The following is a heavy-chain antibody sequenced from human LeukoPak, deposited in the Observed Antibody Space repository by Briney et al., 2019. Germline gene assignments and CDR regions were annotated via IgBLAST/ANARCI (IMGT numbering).Heavy chain of an antibody. J-gene: IGHJ4*02. V-gene: IGHV1-18*01. Sequence: EASVTVSFTASGYTFTIYGISWVRQAPGQGLEWMGWISAYNGNTNYAQKLQGRVTMTTDTSTSTAYMELRSLRSDDTAVYYCARGGDASGYDLWGQGTLVTVSS. CDR2: ISAYNGNT. CDR3: ARGGDASGYDL. CDR1: GYTFTIYG. D-gene: IGHD5-12*01.